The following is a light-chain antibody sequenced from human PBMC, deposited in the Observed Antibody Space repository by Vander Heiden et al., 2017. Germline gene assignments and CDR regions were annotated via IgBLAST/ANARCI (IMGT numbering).Light chain of an antibody. CDR1: ESIDHW. V-gene: IGKV1-5*03. CDR2: KAS. CDR3: QQYNDNPYT. Sequence: DIQMTQSPSTLSASVGDRVTVSCRASESIDHWVAWYQQKPGKAPKLLISKASLLASGVPSRISGSGFGTEFTLTISTLQPDDFATYYCQQYNDNPYTFGLGTKLEIK. J-gene: IGKJ2*01.